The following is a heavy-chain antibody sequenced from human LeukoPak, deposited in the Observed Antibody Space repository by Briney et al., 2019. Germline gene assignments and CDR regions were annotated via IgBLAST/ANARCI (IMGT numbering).Heavy chain of an antibody. Sequence: GGSLRLSCAASAFTFSDHYIDWVRQAPGKGLEWIGRTKNKANSYTTEYAASVKGRFTISRDDSKNAVYLQMNSLKTDDTAVYYCASGLTGTLDYWGQGTLVTVSS. CDR2: TKNKANSYTT. CDR3: ASGLTGTLDY. CDR1: AFTFSDHY. V-gene: IGHV3-72*01. J-gene: IGHJ4*02. D-gene: IGHD1-20*01.